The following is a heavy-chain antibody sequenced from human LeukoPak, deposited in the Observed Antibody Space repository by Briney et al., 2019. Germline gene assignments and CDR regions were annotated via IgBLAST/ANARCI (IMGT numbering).Heavy chain of an antibody. CDR1: GFTLSSYG. Sequence: GGSLRLPCAASGFTLSSYGMSWVRQAPGKGLEWVPTISGSGGSAYYADSVKGRLTISRDNSNNTLYLQMNSLRAEDTAVYYCAKPHTPYCSSGTCYLFDSWGQGTLVTVSS. V-gene: IGHV3-23*01. CDR2: ISGSGGSA. J-gene: IGHJ4*02. CDR3: AKPHTPYCSSGTCYLFDS. D-gene: IGHD2-15*01.